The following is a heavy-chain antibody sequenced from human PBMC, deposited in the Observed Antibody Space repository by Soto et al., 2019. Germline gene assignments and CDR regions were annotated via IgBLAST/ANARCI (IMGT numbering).Heavy chain of an antibody. D-gene: IGHD3-22*01. J-gene: IGHJ6*02. CDR2: IYYSGNT. V-gene: IGHV4-59*07. Sequence: SDTLSLTCTISCGSISSYYWSWIRKPPGKGLEWIGYIYYSGNTNYNPSQKSRVTISVDTTKNQYSKKQRTVTAADTAVYYCARFDYYDSSGYYPRWYYYGMDVWGQGTTVT. CDR1: CGSISSYY. CDR3: ARFDYYDSSGYYPRWYYYGMDV.